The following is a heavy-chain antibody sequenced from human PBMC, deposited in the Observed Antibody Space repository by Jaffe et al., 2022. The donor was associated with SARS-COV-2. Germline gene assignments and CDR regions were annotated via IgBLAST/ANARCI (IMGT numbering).Heavy chain of an antibody. V-gene: IGHV1-3*01. J-gene: IGHJ3*02. CDR2: INAGNGNT. D-gene: IGHD3-16*02. Sequence: QVQLVQSGAEVKKPGASVKVSCKASGYTFTSYAMHWVRQAPGQRLEWMGWINAGNGNTKYSQKFQGRVTITRDTSASTAYMELSSLRSEDTAVYYCARDRELRLGELSPLGPGFNDAFDIWGQGTMVTVSS. CDR1: GYTFTSYA. CDR3: ARDRELRLGELSPLGPGFNDAFDI.